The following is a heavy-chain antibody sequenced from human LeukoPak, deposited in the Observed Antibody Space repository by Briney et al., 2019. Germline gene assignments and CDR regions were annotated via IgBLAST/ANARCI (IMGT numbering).Heavy chain of an antibody. J-gene: IGHJ4*02. CDR2: IYSGGST. CDR1: GFTVTSNY. Sequence: GGSLRLSCAASGFTVTSNYMSWVRQAPGKGLEWVSVIYSGGSTYYADSVKGRFTISRDNSKNTLYLQMNSLSAEDTAVYYCAKERGYSYGLGGEFDYWGQGTLVTVSS. V-gene: IGHV3-53*01. CDR3: AKERGYSYGLGGEFDY. D-gene: IGHD5-18*01.